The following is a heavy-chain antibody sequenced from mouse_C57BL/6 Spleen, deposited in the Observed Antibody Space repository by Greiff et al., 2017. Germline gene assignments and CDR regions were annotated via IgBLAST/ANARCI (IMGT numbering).Heavy chain of an antibody. CDR3: ARSGVYGNYLAWFAY. Sequence: QVQLQQPGAELVKPGASVKMSCKASGYTFTSYWITWVKQRPGQGLEWIGDIYPGSGSTNYNEKFKSKATLTVDTSSSTAYMQLSSLTSEDSAVYYCARSGVYGNYLAWFAYWGQGTLGPVSA. CDR1: GYTFTSYW. CDR2: IYPGSGST. D-gene: IGHD2-1*01. V-gene: IGHV1-55*01. J-gene: IGHJ3*01.